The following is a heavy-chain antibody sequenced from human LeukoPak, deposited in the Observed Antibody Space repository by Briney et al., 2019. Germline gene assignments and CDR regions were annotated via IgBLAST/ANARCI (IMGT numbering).Heavy chain of an antibody. CDR1: GFTFDDYG. CDR3: ARDSAEIFSGAAAGADY. D-gene: IGHD6-13*01. Sequence: GGSLRLSCAASGFTFDDYGMSWVRQAPGKGLEWVSGINWNGGSTGYADSVKGRFTISRDNAKNSLYLQMNSLRAEDTALYYCARDSAEIFSGAAAGADYWGQGTLVTVSS. CDR2: INWNGGST. V-gene: IGHV3-20*04. J-gene: IGHJ4*02.